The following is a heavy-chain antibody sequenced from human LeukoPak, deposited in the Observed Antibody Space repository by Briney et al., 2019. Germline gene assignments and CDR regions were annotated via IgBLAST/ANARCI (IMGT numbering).Heavy chain of an antibody. D-gene: IGHD3-10*01. CDR1: GGSISSYY. CDR3: ARAGIRLTYAFDI. CDR2: IYYSGST. V-gene: IGHV4-59*01. J-gene: IGHJ3*02. Sequence: PSETLSLTCTVSGGSISSYYWSWIRQPPGKGLEWIGYIYYSGSTNYNPSLKSRVTISVDTSKNQFSLKLSSVTAADTAVYYCARAGIRLTYAFDIWGQGTMVTVSS.